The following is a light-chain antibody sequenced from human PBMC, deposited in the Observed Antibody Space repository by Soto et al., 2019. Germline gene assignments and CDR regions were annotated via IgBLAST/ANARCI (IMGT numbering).Light chain of an antibody. CDR2: DAS. Sequence: EIVLTQSPATLSLSPGERATLSCRASQSVSSLLAWYQQKPGQAPRLLIYDASSRATGIPTRFSGSGSGTDFTLTISSLEPEDFAVYYCQQRSNWPLTFGGWTKVEIK. CDR1: QSVSSL. V-gene: IGKV3-11*01. J-gene: IGKJ4*01. CDR3: QQRSNWPLT.